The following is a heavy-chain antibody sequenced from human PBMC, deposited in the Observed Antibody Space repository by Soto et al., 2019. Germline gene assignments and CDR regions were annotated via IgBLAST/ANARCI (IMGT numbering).Heavy chain of an antibody. Sequence: EVQLVESGGGLVKPGGSLRLSCAASGFTFSSYSMNWVRQAPGKGLEWVSAISGSGGSTYYADSVKGRFTISRDNSKNTLYLQMNSLRAEDTAVYYCAKDQRLARLGDYWGQGTLVTVSS. V-gene: IGHV3-23*04. CDR1: GFTFSSYS. CDR2: ISGSGGST. D-gene: IGHD3-3*01. CDR3: AKDQRLARLGDY. J-gene: IGHJ4*02.